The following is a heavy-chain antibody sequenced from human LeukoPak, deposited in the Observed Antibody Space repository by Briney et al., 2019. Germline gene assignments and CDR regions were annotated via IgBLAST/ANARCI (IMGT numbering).Heavy chain of an antibody. CDR3: AKDVTPVVVAASDDDY. Sequence: GGTLRLSCAAYGFTFSSYGMSWVRQAPGKGLEWVSGISGSGGSTYYADSVKGRFTISRDNSKNTLYLQMNSLRAEDTAVYYCAKDVTPVVVAASDDDYWGQGTLVTVSS. CDR1: GFTFSSYG. J-gene: IGHJ4*02. V-gene: IGHV3-23*01. CDR2: ISGSGGST. D-gene: IGHD2-15*01.